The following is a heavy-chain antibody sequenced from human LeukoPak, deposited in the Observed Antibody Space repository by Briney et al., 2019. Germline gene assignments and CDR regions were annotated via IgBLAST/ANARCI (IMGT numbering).Heavy chain of an antibody. Sequence: SETLSLTCTVSGGSISSGGYYWSWIRQHPGKGLEWIGYIYYSGSTYYNPSLKSRVAISLDTSKNQFSLKLSSVTAADTAVYYCARAGTQMVRGGFDIWGQGTMVTVSS. J-gene: IGHJ3*02. CDR3: ARAGTQMVRGGFDI. CDR1: GGSISSGGYY. V-gene: IGHV4-31*03. CDR2: IYYSGST. D-gene: IGHD3-10*01.